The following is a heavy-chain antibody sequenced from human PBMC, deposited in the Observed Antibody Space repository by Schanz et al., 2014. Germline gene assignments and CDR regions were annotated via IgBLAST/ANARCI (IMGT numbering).Heavy chain of an antibody. V-gene: IGHV3-23*04. CDR3: VSQTGITSY. CDR2: ISGSGGST. J-gene: IGHJ4*01. Sequence: EVQLVESGGGLVKPGGSLRLSCATSGFTFSSYAMSWVRQAPGKGLEWVSAISGSGGSTYYADSVKGRFTISRDNAKNSLYLQMNSLRAEDTAVDFCVSQTGITSYWGHRPLVAVSS. D-gene: IGHD2-2*01. CDR1: GFTFSSYA.